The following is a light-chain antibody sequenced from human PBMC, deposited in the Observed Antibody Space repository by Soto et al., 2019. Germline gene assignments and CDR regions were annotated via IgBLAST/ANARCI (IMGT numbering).Light chain of an antibody. CDR3: QQYGSSPIFT. CDR1: QSVSSSY. CDR2: GAS. V-gene: IGKV3-20*01. Sequence: EIVLTQSPGTLSLSPGERATLSCRASQSVSSSYLAWYQQKPGQAPRLLIYGASSRATGIPDRFSGSGSGTDVTLTISRLEPEDFAVYYWQQYGSSPIFTLGPGTKVDIK. J-gene: IGKJ3*01.